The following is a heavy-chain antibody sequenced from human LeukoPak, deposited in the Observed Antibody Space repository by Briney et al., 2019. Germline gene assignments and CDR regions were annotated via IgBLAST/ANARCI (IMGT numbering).Heavy chain of an antibody. Sequence: SETLSLTCAVSGGSISSYYWSWIRQPPGKGLEWIGYIYTSVSTNYNPSLKSRVTISVDTSKNQFSLRLSSVTAADTAVYYCARSITMLRDRQLYWYFDLWGRGTLVTVSS. CDR3: ARSITMLRDRQLYWYFDL. CDR2: IYTSVST. V-gene: IGHV4-4*09. D-gene: IGHD3-10*01. CDR1: GGSISSYY. J-gene: IGHJ2*01.